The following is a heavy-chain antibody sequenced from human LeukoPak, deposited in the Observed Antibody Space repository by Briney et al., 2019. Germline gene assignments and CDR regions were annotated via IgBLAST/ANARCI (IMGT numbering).Heavy chain of an antibody. V-gene: IGHV1-46*01. CDR2: INPSGGST. CDR3: ARDSTVTTFQGCVDP. CDR1: GYTFTNYY. J-gene: IGHJ5*02. D-gene: IGHD4-17*01. Sequence: ASVKVSCKASGYTFTNYYVHWVRQAPGQGLEWMGVINPSGGSTNYAQKFQGRVTMTRDTSTSTVYMELSSLRSEDTAVYYCARDSTVTTFQGCVDPWGQGTLVTVSS.